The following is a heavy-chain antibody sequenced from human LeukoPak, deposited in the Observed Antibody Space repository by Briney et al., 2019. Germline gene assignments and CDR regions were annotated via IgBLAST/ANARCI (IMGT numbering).Heavy chain of an antibody. D-gene: IGHD4-17*01. J-gene: IGHJ5*02. CDR3: ARDRFTTVTTYAWFDP. CDR2: IKQDGSEK. Sequence: RGSLRLSCAASGFTFSNAWMSWVRQAPGKGLEWVANIKQDGSEKYYVDSVKGRFTISRDNAKNSLYLQMNSLRAEDTAVYYCARDRFTTVTTYAWFDPWGQGTLVTVSS. V-gene: IGHV3-7*01. CDR1: GFTFSNAW.